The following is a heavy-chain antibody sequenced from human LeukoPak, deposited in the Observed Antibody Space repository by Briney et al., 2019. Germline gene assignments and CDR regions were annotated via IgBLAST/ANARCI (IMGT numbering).Heavy chain of an antibody. J-gene: IGHJ6*04. CDR2: ISSSSSYI. V-gene: IGHV3-21*01. Sequence: GGSLRLSCAASGFTFSSYSMNWVRQAPGKGLEWVSSISSSSSYIYYADSVKGRFTISRDNAKNSPYLQMNSLRAEDTAVYYCARDLYCSSTSCYVSYYYYYYGMDVWGKGTTITVSS. D-gene: IGHD2-2*01. CDR1: GFTFSSYS. CDR3: ARDLYCSSTSCYVSYYYYYYGMDV.